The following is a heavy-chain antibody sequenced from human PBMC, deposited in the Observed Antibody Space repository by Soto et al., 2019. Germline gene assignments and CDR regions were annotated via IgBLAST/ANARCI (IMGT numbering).Heavy chain of an antibody. CDR3: ARLEYSSPYNWFDP. CDR2: IYYSGST. Sequence: TSETLSLTCTVSGGSISSYCWSWIRQPPGKGLEWIGYIYYSGSTNYNPYLKSRVTISVDTSKNQFSLKLGSVTAADTAVYYCARLEYSSPYNWFDPWGQGTLVTVSS. CDR1: GGSISSYC. V-gene: IGHV4-59*01. J-gene: IGHJ5*02. D-gene: IGHD6-6*01.